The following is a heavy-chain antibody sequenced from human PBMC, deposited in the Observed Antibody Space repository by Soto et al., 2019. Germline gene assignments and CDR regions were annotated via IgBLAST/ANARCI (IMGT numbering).Heavy chain of an antibody. J-gene: IGHJ5*02. CDR3: ARQASYWHGGGGWFDP. V-gene: IGHV3-13*01. D-gene: IGHD2-8*02. Sequence: EVQLVESGGGLVQPGGSLRLSCAASGFTFSAYDMHWVRQPTGKGLEWVSAIGTLHDTYYPDSVKGRFTISRENAKNSLYLQMNSLPTGDTAVYYWARQASYWHGGGGWFDPWGQGTLVTVSS. CDR2: IGTLHDT. CDR1: GFTFSAYD.